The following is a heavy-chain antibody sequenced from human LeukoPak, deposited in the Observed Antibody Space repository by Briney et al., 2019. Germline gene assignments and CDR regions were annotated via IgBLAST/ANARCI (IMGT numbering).Heavy chain of an antibody. CDR2: IYYSGST. CDR1: GGSISSNYY. D-gene: IGHD6-19*01. J-gene: IGHJ4*02. Sequence: PSETLSLTCTVSGGSISSNYYWGWTRQPPGKGLEWIGGIYYSGSTYYDPSLKSRVTISIDTSKNQFSLKLTSVTAADTAVYYCARTGYSTGWDRFSFVYWGQGTLVTVSS. CDR3: ARTGYSTGWDRFSFVY. V-gene: IGHV4-39*01.